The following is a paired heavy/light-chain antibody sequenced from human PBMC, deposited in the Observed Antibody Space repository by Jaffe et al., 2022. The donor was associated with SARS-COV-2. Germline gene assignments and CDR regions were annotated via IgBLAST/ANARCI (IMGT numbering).Heavy chain of an antibody. CDR2: IWYDGSNK. J-gene: IGHJ4*02. CDR3: ARDGPFRIAARMRGNFDY. D-gene: IGHD6-6*01. Sequence: QVQLVESGGGVVEPGRSLRLSCAASGFSFSHYGMHWVRQAPGKGLEWVAVIWYDGSNKYYADSVKGRFTISRDNSTNTLYLQMNSLRAEDTAVYYCARDGPFRIAARMRGNFDYWGRGTLVTVSS. CDR1: GFSFSHYG. V-gene: IGHV3-33*01.
Light chain of an antibody. V-gene: IGLV2-14*03. Sequence: QSALTQPASVSGSPGQSITISCTGTSSDVGGYNSVSWYQQHPGKAPKLMIYDVSNRPSGVSNRFSGSKSGNTASLTISGLQAEDEADYYCSSYTSSSTVVFGGGTKLTVL. CDR1: SSDVGGYNS. CDR2: DVS. J-gene: IGLJ2*01. CDR3: SSYTSSSTVV.